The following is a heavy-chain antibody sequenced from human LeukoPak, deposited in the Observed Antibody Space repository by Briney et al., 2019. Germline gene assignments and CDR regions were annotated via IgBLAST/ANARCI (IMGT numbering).Heavy chain of an antibody. V-gene: IGHV4-31*03. CDR3: ARGAGITMVRGVPFGY. CDR1: GGSISSGGYY. D-gene: IGHD3-10*01. Sequence: SETLSHTCTVAGGSISSGGYYWSWIRQHPGKGLEWIGYIYYSGSTYYNPSLKSRVTISVDTSKNQFSLKLSSVTAADTAVYYCARGAGITMVRGVPFGYWGQGTLVTVSS. CDR2: IYYSGST. J-gene: IGHJ4*02.